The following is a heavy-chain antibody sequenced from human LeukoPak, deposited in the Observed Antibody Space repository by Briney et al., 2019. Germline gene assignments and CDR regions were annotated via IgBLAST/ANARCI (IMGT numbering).Heavy chain of an antibody. Sequence: SVKVSCKASGGTFSSYAISWVRQAPGQGLEWVGRIIPIVGIVNYEQKFQGRVTITADKSTSTAYMELSSLRSEDTAIYYCARQAYDTGYDAFDIWGQGTMVTVSS. D-gene: IGHD3-22*01. CDR3: ARQAYDTGYDAFDI. CDR1: GGTFSSYA. J-gene: IGHJ3*02. V-gene: IGHV1-69*04. CDR2: IIPIVGIV.